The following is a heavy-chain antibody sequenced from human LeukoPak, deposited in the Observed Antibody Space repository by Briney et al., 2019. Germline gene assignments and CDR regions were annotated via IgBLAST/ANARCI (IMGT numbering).Heavy chain of an antibody. V-gene: IGHV1-3*04. J-gene: IGHJ1*01. CDR1: GYTFTNYG. D-gene: IGHD3-10*01. Sequence: GASVQVSCKTSGYTFTNYGMHWVRQAPRQSPEWMGWINTGNGNTKSSQKFQDRVTLTRDTSASAAYMELNSLSSEDTAVYYCARAPLSDTSGRYYAHWGQGTLVTVSS. CDR3: ARAPLSDTSGRYYAH. CDR2: INTGNGNT.